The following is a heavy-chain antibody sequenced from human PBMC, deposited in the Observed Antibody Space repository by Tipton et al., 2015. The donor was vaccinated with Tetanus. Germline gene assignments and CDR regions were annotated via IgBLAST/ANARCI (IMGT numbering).Heavy chain of an antibody. J-gene: IGHJ4*02. CDR2: IKQDGSAK. V-gene: IGHV3-7*01. D-gene: IGHD2-2*01. Sequence: SLRLSCAVYGASFSDYYWSWVRQAPGKGLEWVANIKQDGSAKYYVDSVKGRFTISRDNAKNSLYLQMNSLRAEDTAVYYCARDSTYLFDYWGQGTLVTVSS. CDR1: GASFSDYY. CDR3: ARDSTYLFDY.